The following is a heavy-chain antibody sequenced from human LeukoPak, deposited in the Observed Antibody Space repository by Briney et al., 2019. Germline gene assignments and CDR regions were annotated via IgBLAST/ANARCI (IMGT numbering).Heavy chain of an antibody. CDR2: INPNSGGT. J-gene: IGHJ5*02. CDR1: GYTFTGYY. V-gene: IGHV1-2*06. D-gene: IGHD5-18*01. CDR3: ARDHSGYSYLFDP. Sequence: ASVKVSCKASGYTFTGYYMHWVRQAPGQGLEWMGRINPNSGGTNYAQKFQGRVTMTRDTSISTAYMELSSLRSEDTAVYYCARDHSGYSYLFDPWGQGTLVTVSS.